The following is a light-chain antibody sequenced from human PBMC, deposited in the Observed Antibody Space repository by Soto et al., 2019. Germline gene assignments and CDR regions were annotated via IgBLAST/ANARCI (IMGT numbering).Light chain of an antibody. CDR1: QSLLYSNGYNY. Sequence: DILMTQSPLSLPFTRAERSSISCGSSQSLLYSNGYNYLDWYLQKPGQAPRLLIYGASNRATGIPDRFSGSGSGTDFTLTISRLEPEDFAVYYCQQYGSSGTFGQGTKVDI. J-gene: IGKJ1*01. CDR2: GAS. V-gene: IGKV3-20*01. CDR3: QQYGSSGT.